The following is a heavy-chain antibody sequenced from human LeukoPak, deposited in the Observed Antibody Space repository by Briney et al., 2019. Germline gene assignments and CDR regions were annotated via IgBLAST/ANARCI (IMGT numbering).Heavy chain of an antibody. CDR1: GGSISSSNW. Sequence: PSETLSLTCAVSGGSISSSNWWSWVRQPPGKGLEWIGEIYHSGSTNYNPSLKSRVTISVDTSKNQFSLKLSSVTAADTAVYYCARLADGLGGSPTLDYWGQGTLVTVSS. V-gene: IGHV4-4*02. D-gene: IGHD1-26*01. CDR2: IYHSGST. CDR3: ARLADGLGGSPTLDY. J-gene: IGHJ4*02.